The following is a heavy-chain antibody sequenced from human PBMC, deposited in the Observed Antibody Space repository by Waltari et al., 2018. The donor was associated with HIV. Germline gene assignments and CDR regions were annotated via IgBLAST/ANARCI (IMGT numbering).Heavy chain of an antibody. J-gene: IGHJ5*02. V-gene: IGHV4-4*02. CDR3: VKVMTGDYRSSWFDP. D-gene: IGHD4-17*01. Sequence: QVQLPASGPGLVKPSEARSLPCAVYGGSLSSYNWWTWVRQAPGKGLEWIGEMFHSGSTNYNPSLKSRVTISIDTSKNQFYLRLTSVTAADTAVYYCVKVMTGDYRSSWFDPWGQGTLVTVSS. CDR1: GGSLSSYNW. CDR2: MFHSGST.